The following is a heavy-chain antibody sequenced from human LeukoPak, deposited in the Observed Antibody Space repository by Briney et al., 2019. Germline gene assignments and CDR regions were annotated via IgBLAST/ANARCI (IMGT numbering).Heavy chain of an antibody. J-gene: IGHJ4*02. D-gene: IGHD3-10*01. CDR1: GGSFSSDF. V-gene: IGHV4-59*08. CDR3: ARHYRGSPAYDFDY. CDR2: ISNSGST. Sequence: SETLSLTCTVSGGSFSSDFWSWIRQPPGKGLEWIGYISNSGSTNYNPSLKSRVTISVDMSKNQFSLRLSSVTAADTAVYYCARHYRGSPAYDFDYWGQGTLVTVSS.